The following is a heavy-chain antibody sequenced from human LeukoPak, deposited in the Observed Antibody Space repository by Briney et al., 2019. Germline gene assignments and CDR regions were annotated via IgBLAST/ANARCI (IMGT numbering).Heavy chain of an antibody. CDR1: GFTFSSYG. CDR2: ISGSGGST. J-gene: IGHJ4*02. V-gene: IGHV3-23*01. Sequence: GGSLRLSCAVSGFTFSSYGMTWVRRAPGKGLEWVSSISGSGGSTYYADSVKGRFTISRDNSKNTLSLQMNSLRAEDTAVYYCAKDYDSGTYFDYWGQGTLVNVSS. D-gene: IGHD3-10*01. CDR3: AKDYDSGTYFDY.